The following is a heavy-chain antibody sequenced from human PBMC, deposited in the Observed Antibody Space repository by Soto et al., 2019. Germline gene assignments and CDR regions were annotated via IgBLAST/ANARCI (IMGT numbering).Heavy chain of an antibody. V-gene: IGHV3-9*01. D-gene: IGHD3-10*01. CDR2: ISWNSGSI. J-gene: IGHJ5*02. CDR1: GFKFDDYA. Sequence: DVQLVESGGGLVQPGRSLRLSCEASGFKFDDYAMHWVRQAPGKGLEWVSGISWNSGSIGYGDSVKGRIIISRDNAKNFVYLQMNSLRVEDTALYYCAKDNPGRWFDPWGQGTLVTVSS. CDR3: AKDNPGRWFDP.